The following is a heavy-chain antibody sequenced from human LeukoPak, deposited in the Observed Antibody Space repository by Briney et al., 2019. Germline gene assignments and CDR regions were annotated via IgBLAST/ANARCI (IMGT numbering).Heavy chain of an antibody. CDR3: AKQAGWGGYFYFLPFDF. V-gene: IGHV3-66*04. CDR2: GHSGAIT. CDR1: RFIVSTNY. Sequence: GGSLRLSCAASRFIVSTNYMSWVRQAPGKGLEWVSGFGHSGAITYADSVKGRSTISRDNSKNTLYLQMNRLRAEDTAVYFCAKQAGWGGYFYFLPFDFWGQGTLVTVSS. D-gene: IGHD2-21*01. J-gene: IGHJ4*02.